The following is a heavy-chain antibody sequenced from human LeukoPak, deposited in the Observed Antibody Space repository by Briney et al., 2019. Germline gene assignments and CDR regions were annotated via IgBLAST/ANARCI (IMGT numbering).Heavy chain of an antibody. V-gene: IGHV3-21*01. CDR3: AREYSSGNDY. Sequence: PGGSLRLSCAASGFTFSSFGMSWVRQAPGKGLEWVSSISSSSSYIYYADSVKGRFTISRDNAKNSLYLQMNSLRAEDTAVYYCAREYSSGNDYWGQGTLVTVSS. CDR1: GFTFSSFG. J-gene: IGHJ4*02. D-gene: IGHD6-19*01. CDR2: ISSSSSYI.